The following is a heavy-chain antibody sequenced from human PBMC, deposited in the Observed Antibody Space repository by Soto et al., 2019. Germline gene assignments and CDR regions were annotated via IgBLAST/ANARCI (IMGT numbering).Heavy chain of an antibody. J-gene: IGHJ4*03. CDR2: IYYSGST. CDR3: LRREWYSFES. Sequence: SETLSLTCTVSGGSITSGGYFWSWIRRHAGKGLEWIGYIYYSGSTYYEPSLKSRVTISIDTSNNQPSLALTSVTAADTAIDYSLRREWYSFESWGPGTLVNVSS. V-gene: IGHV4-31*03. CDR1: GGSITSGGYF. D-gene: IGHD3-3*01.